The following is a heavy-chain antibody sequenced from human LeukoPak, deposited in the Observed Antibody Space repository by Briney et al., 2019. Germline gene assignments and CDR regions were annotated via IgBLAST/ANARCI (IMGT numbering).Heavy chain of an antibody. D-gene: IGHD6-19*01. CDR2: IRYDGSNK. Sequence: GGSLRLSCAASGFTFSSYGMHWVRQAPGKGLEWVAFIRYDGSNKYYADSVKGRFTISRDNSKNTLYLQMNSLRAEDTAVYYCAKAHVMGLVSGLYYFDYWGQGTLVTVSS. CDR3: AKAHVMGLVSGLYYFDY. CDR1: GFTFSSYG. J-gene: IGHJ4*02. V-gene: IGHV3-30*02.